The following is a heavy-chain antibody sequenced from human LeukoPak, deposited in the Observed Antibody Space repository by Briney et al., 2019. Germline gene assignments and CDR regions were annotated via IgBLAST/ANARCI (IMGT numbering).Heavy chain of an antibody. J-gene: IGHJ6*02. V-gene: IGHV3-21*01. Sequence: PGGSLRRSCAASGFTFSSYSMNWVRQAPGKGLEWVSSISSSSSYIYYADSVKGRFTISRDNAKNSLYLQMNSLRAEDTAVYYCARGRFLEWLPSAWKRDTYGMDFWGQGTTVTVSS. CDR3: ARGRFLEWLPSAWKRDTYGMDF. D-gene: IGHD3-3*01. CDR2: ISSSSSYI. CDR1: GFTFSSYS.